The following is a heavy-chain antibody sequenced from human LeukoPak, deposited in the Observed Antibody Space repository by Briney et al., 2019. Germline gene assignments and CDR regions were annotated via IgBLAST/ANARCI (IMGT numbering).Heavy chain of an antibody. D-gene: IGHD3-22*01. CDR3: ARETWGHYYDSSGYYYPNPSAADY. CDR1: GYTFSNYG. V-gene: IGHV1-18*01. CDR2: IGVYYGNT. Sequence: ASVKVSCKASGYTFSNYGISWVRQAPGQGLEWMGWIGVYYGNTEYAQKFQGRVTITADESTSTAYMELSSLRSEDTAVYYCARETWGHYYDSSGYYYPNPSAADYWGQGTLVTVSS. J-gene: IGHJ4*02.